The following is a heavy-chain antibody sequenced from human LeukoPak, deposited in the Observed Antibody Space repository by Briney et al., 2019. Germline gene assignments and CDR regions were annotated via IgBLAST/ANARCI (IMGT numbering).Heavy chain of an antibody. V-gene: IGHV3-23*01. D-gene: IGHD3-3*01. CDR1: GFTFSSYA. CDR2: ISGSGGST. Sequence: AGGSLRLSCAASGFTFSSYAMSWVRQAPGKGLEWVSAISGSGGSTCYADSVKGRFTISRDNSKNTLYLQMNSLRAEDTAVYYCAKDPSHYDFWSGYSDYWGQGTLVTVSS. J-gene: IGHJ4*02. CDR3: AKDPSHYDFWSGYSDY.